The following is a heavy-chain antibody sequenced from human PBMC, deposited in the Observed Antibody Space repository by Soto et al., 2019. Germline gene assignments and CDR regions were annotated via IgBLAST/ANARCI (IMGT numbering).Heavy chain of an antibody. CDR1: GGSISSYY. D-gene: IGHD3-22*01. J-gene: IGHJ4*02. V-gene: IGHV4-59*01. Sequence: SETLSLTCTVSGGSISSYYWSWIRQPPGKGLEWIGYIYYSGSTNYNPSLKSRVTISVDTSKNQFSLKLSSVTAADTAVYYCARAQRDSSGYFPVRWGQGTLVTVSS. CDR2: IYYSGST. CDR3: ARAQRDSSGYFPVR.